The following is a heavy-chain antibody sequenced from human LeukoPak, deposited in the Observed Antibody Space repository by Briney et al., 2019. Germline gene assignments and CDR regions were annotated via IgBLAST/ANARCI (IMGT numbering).Heavy chain of an antibody. D-gene: IGHD3-22*01. J-gene: IGHJ4*02. CDR1: GFTFSSYW. V-gene: IGHV3-7*01. CDR3: AKETYYYDSSGYPTPLDY. Sequence: SGGSLRLSCAASGFTFSSYWMSWVGQAPGKGLEWVANIKQDGSEKYYVDSVKGRFTISRDNAKNSLYLQMNSLRAEDTAVYYCAKETYYYDSSGYPTPLDYWGQGTLVTVSS. CDR2: IKQDGSEK.